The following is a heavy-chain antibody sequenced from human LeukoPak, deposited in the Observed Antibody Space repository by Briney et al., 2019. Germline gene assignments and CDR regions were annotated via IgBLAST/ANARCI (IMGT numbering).Heavy chain of an antibody. CDR1: EFAFSVYE. J-gene: IGHJ4*02. D-gene: IGHD6-19*01. CDR3: TTLTVASSSDY. V-gene: IGHV3-48*03. Sequence: PGGSLRLSCAASEFAFSVYEVYWGRQAPGKGLEWVSYISSSGGTRYYADSVKGRFTISRDNAKNSLYLQMNSLRAEYTAVYYCTTLTVASSSDYWGQGALVTVSS. CDR2: ISSSGGTR.